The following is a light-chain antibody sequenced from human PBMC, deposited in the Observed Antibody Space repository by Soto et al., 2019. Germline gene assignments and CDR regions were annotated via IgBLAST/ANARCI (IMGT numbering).Light chain of an antibody. V-gene: IGKV3-15*01. Sequence: TQSPDTLSASLGEIVTLSCKASQSIGPNLAWYQQRPGQAPRLLIHRASMRSTGVPARFIGRGFGTEFTLTITNLQSEDLAVYFCQQYENWPPYTFGQWTKLDI. J-gene: IGKJ2*01. CDR3: QQYENWPPYT. CDR2: RAS. CDR1: QSIGPN.